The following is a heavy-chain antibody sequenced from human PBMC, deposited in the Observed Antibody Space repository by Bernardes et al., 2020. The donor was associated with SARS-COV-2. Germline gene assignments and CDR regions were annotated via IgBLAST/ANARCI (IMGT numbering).Heavy chain of an antibody. CDR1: GYTFTGYY. CDR3: ARALRGYSWYYFDY. CDR2: INPNSGGT. Sequence: ASMKVSCKASGYTFTGYYMHWVRQAPGQGLEWMGWINPNSGGTNYAQKFQGRVTMTRDTSISTAYMELSRLRSDDTAVYYCARALRGYSWYYFDYWGQGTLVTVSS. D-gene: IGHD5-18*01. V-gene: IGHV1-2*02. J-gene: IGHJ4*02.